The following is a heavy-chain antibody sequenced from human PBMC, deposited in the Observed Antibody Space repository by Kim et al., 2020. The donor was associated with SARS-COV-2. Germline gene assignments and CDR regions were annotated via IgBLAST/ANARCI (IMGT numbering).Heavy chain of an antibody. D-gene: IGHD3-22*01. CDR2: ISYDGSNK. CDR1: GFTFSSYA. J-gene: IGHJ4*02. V-gene: IGHV3-30*04. Sequence: GGSLRLSCAASGFTFSSYAMHWVRQAPGKGLEWVAVISYDGSNKYYADSVKGRFTISRDNSKNTLYLQMNSLRAEDTAGYYCARDTYYYDSSGYSTYYFDYWGQGTLVTVSS. CDR3: ARDTYYYDSSGYSTYYFDY.